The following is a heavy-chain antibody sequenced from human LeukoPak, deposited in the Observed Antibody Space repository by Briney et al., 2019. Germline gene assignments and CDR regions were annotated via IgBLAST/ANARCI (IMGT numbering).Heavy chain of an antibody. CDR3: ARDFGLIVYNWFDP. Sequence: GGSLRLSCAASGFTFSSYWMSWVRQAPGKGLEGVANIKQDGSEKYYVDSVKGRFTISRDNAKNSLYLQMNSLRAEDTAVYYCARDFGLIVYNWFDPWGQGTLVTVSS. CDR1: GFTFSSYW. V-gene: IGHV3-7*01. CDR2: IKQDGSEK. D-gene: IGHD3-10*01. J-gene: IGHJ5*02.